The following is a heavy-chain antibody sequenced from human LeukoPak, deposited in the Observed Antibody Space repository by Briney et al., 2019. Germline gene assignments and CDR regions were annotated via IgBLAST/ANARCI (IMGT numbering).Heavy chain of an antibody. CDR1: GYTFTSYY. J-gene: IGHJ4*02. CDR2: IHLSDGTT. Sequence: EASVKVSCKASGYTFTSYYMHWVRRAPGQGLEWMGIIHLSDGTTSYAQKFQGRVTMTRDTSTSTVYMELTSLRSEDTAVYYCARSASGWHYFDYWGQGTLVTVSS. CDR3: ARSASGWHYFDY. D-gene: IGHD6-19*01. V-gene: IGHV1-46*01.